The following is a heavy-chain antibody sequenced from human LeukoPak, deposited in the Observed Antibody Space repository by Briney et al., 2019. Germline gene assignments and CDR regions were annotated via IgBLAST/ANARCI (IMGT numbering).Heavy chain of an antibody. D-gene: IGHD3-22*01. Sequence: SETLSLTCAVYGGSFSGYYWSWIRQPPGKGLEWIGEINHSGSTNYNPSLKSRVTISVDTSKNQFSLKLSSVTAADTAVYYCARVVPDSSGRGTWGQGTLVTISS. CDR1: GGSFSGYY. CDR3: ARVVPDSSGRGT. J-gene: IGHJ5*02. CDR2: INHSGST. V-gene: IGHV4-34*01.